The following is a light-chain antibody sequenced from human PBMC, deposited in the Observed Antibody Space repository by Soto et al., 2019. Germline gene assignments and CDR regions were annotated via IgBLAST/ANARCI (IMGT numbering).Light chain of an antibody. J-gene: IGKJ5*01. CDR3: QQYGTSPPST. V-gene: IGKV3-20*01. CDR1: QSVSSSY. Sequence: EIVLTQSPGTLSLSPGERATLSCRASQSVSSSYLAWYQQKPGQAPRLLINGASSRATGIPDRFSSNGSGTNFTLTISRLEPEDFAVYYCQQYGTSPPSTFGQGTRLEIK. CDR2: GAS.